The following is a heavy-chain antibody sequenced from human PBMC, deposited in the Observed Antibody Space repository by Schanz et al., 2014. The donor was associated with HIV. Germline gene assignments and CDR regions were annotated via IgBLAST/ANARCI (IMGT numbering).Heavy chain of an antibody. CDR3: ARVSRPYSSGWYNVDY. J-gene: IGHJ4*02. CDR1: GFTFRNYG. CDR2: IWFDGAQK. D-gene: IGHD6-19*01. Sequence: QVHLVESGGGVVQPWKSLRLSCAASGFTFRNYGIHWVRQAPGKGLSWVAVIWFDGAQKIYADSVKGRFTISRDDSANTVHLQMSSVRAEDTGVYFCARVSRPYSSGWYNVDYWGQGTLVTVSS. V-gene: IGHV3-33*01.